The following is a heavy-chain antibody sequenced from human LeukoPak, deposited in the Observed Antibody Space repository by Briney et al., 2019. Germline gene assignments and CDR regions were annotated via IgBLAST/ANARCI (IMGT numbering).Heavy chain of an antibody. D-gene: IGHD4-17*01. CDR2: IYSGGST. J-gene: IGHJ6*02. CDR1: GFTVSSNY. Sequence: GGSLRLSCAASGFTVSSNYMSWVRQAPGKGLEWVSVIYSGGSTYYADSVKGRFTISRDNSKTTLYLQMNSLRAEDTAVYYCAKGEFTVTYYYYYYGMDVWGQGTTVTVSS. CDR3: AKGEFTVTYYYYYYGMDV. V-gene: IGHV3-53*01.